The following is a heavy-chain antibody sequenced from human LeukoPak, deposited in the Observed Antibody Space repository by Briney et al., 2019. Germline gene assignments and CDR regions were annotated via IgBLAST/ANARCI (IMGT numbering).Heavy chain of an antibody. V-gene: IGHV3-23*01. Sequence: GGSLRLSCAASGFTGFTFSSYGMSWVRQAPGKGLEWVSAISGSGGSTYYADSVKGRFTISRDNSKNTLYLQMISLRAEDTAVYYCAKWGVQLWFDAFDIWGQGTMVTVSS. CDR1: GFTGFTFSSYG. CDR2: ISGSGGST. CDR3: AKWGVQLWFDAFDI. J-gene: IGHJ3*02. D-gene: IGHD5-18*01.